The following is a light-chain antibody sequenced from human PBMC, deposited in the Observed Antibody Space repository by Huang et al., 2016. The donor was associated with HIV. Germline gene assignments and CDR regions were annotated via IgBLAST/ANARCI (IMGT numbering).Light chain of an antibody. CDR3: QQYDSSPYT. CDR1: QSISRSY. J-gene: IGKJ2*01. Sequence: EIVLTPSPGTLSLSPGERATLACRASQSISRSYLDWYQQKPGQAPRLLIYGASSRATGIPDRFSGSGSGTDFTLTISRLEPEDFAVYYCQQYDSSPYTFGQGTKLEIK. V-gene: IGKV3-20*01. CDR2: GAS.